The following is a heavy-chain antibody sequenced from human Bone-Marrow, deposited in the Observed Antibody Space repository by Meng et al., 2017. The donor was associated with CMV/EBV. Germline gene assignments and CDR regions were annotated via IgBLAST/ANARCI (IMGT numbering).Heavy chain of an antibody. D-gene: IGHD1-1*01. CDR2: IYYSGRT. CDR1: GGSISSGGYY. J-gene: IGHJ4*02. V-gene: IGHV4-31*03. Sequence: SETLSLTCTVSGGSISSGGYYWSWIRQHPGKGLEWIWYIYYSGRTYYNPSLKSRVTISVDTSKNQFSLKLSSVTAADTAGYYCARVGYMDLSPPYRRNYFDYWGQGTLVTSPQ. CDR3: ARVGYMDLSPPYRRNYFDY.